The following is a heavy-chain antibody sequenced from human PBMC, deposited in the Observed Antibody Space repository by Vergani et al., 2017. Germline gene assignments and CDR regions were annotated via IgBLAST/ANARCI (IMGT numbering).Heavy chain of an antibody. CDR3: ARERSGGMDV. CDR1: GFTFSSYD. V-gene: IGHV3-13*05. J-gene: IGHJ6*02. Sequence: EVQLVESGGGLVQPGGSLRLSCAASGFTFSSYDMHWVRQATGKGLEWVSAIGTAGAPYYPGSVKGRFTISRENAKNSVYLQMNSLRAGDTAVYYCARERSGGMDVWGQGTTVTVSS. D-gene: IGHD6-25*01. CDR2: IGTAGAP.